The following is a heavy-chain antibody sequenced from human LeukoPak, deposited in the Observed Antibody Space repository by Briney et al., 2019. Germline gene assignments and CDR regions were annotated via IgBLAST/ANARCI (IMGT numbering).Heavy chain of an antibody. CDR3: ARGTRERFLDWFDP. Sequence: SETLSLTCTVSGGSISSYYWSWIRQPPGKGLEWIGYIYYSGSTNYNPSLKSRVTISVDTSKNQFSLKLSSVTAADTAVYYCARGTRERFLDWFDPWGQGTLVTVFS. D-gene: IGHD3-10*01. CDR1: GGSISSYY. J-gene: IGHJ5*02. CDR2: IYYSGST. V-gene: IGHV4-59*01.